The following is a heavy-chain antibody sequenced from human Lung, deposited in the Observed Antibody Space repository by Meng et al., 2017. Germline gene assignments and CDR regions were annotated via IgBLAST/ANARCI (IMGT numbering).Heavy chain of an antibody. CDR3: ARGGVTTDD. Sequence: GQLVESGGGLVQPGGSLRLSFAASGFTFSTHWMHWVRQAPGKGLEWVSRITGDGSSTIYADSVQGRFTMSRDNAKNTLSLQMNSLRAEDTAVYYCARGGVTTDDWGQGTLVTVSS. J-gene: IGHJ4*02. CDR2: ITGDGSST. D-gene: IGHD4-17*01. CDR1: GFTFSTHW. V-gene: IGHV3-74*01.